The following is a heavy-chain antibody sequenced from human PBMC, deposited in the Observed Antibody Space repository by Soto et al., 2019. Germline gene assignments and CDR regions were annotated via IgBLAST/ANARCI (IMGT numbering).Heavy chain of an antibody. D-gene: IGHD3-10*01. CDR3: AKSEGITMVRGVDEYYYYYGMDV. V-gene: IGHV3-23*01. CDR1: GFTFSSYA. CDR2: ISGSGGST. Sequence: EVQLLESGGGLVQPGGSLRLSCAASGFTFSSYAMSWVRQAPGKGLEWVSAISGSGGSTYYADSVKGRFTISRDNSKNTLYLQMNSLRAEDTAVYYYAKSEGITMVRGVDEYYYYYGMDVWGQGTTVTVSS. J-gene: IGHJ6*02.